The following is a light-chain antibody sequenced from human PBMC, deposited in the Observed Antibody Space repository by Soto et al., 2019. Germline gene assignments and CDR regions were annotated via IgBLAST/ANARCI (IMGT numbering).Light chain of an antibody. CDR1: QGIIDY. Sequence: DIQITQSPSSLSASVGDRVTITCRASQGIIDYLAWYQQKPGKAPKLLIYAASTLQSGVPSRFSGSGAGTDFTLTSISLQPEDVATYYCQKYNSAPRTFGQGTKVEIK. CDR2: AAS. V-gene: IGKV1-27*01. CDR3: QKYNSAPRT. J-gene: IGKJ1*01.